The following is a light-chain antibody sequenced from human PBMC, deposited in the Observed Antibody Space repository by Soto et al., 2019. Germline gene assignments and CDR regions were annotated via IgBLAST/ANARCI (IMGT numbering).Light chain of an antibody. CDR2: GVS. V-gene: IGKV3-15*01. Sequence: IVMPESAATLAVSPGERASLACGAIQSVSSNLAWYQQKPCQAPRLVIYGVSTRATGIPARFSGSGSGTEFTLTISTLQSEEFAVYYCQHYNNWPTQITFGQGTRLEIK. CDR3: QHYNNWPTQIT. J-gene: IGKJ5*01. CDR1: QSVSSN.